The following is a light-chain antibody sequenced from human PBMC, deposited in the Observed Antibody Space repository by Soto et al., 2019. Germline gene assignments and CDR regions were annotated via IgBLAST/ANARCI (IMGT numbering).Light chain of an antibody. J-gene: IGLJ1*01. Sequence: QSALTQPASVSGSPGQSITISCTGTSSDIGGYNYVSWYQQHPGKAPKLIFYDVNNRPSGVSNRFSGSKSGNTASLTISGLKAEDEADYYCNSYTSSRTYIFGTGTKLTVL. CDR3: NSYTSSRTYI. CDR1: SSDIGGYNY. CDR2: DVN. V-gene: IGLV2-14*03.